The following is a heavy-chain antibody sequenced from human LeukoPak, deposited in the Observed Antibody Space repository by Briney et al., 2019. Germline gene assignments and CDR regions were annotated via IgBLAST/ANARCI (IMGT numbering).Heavy chain of an antibody. J-gene: IGHJ4*02. Sequence: GESLKISCKSSGYSFASYWISWVRQMPGKGLEWMGRIDPSDSYTNYSPSFQGHVTISADKSISTAYLQWSSLKASDTAMYYCASRGYSYGRDFDYWGQGTLVTVSS. CDR3: ASRGYSYGRDFDY. D-gene: IGHD5-18*01. V-gene: IGHV5-10-1*01. CDR2: IDPSDSYT. CDR1: GYSFASYW.